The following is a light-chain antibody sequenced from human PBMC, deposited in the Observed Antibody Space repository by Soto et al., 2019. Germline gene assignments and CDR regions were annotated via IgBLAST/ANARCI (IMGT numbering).Light chain of an antibody. CDR2: EVS. CDR3: SSYAGSNNLYV. J-gene: IGLJ1*01. Sequence: QSALTQPPSASGSPGQSVTISCTGTSSDIGVYNYLSWYQQHPGKAPKLMLYEVSKRPSGVPDRFSGSKSGNTASLTVSGLQAEDEADYYCSSYAGSNNLYVFGTGTKLTVL. CDR1: SSDIGVYNY. V-gene: IGLV2-8*01.